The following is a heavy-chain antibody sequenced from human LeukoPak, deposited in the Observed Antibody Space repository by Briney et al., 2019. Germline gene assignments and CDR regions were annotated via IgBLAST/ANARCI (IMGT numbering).Heavy chain of an antibody. CDR2: INPNSGGT. CDR1: GYTFTSYG. D-gene: IGHD3-16*01. Sequence: GASVKVSCKASGYTFTSYGISWVRQAPGQGLEWMGWINPNSGGTNYAQKFQGRVTMTGDTSISTAYMELSRLRSDDTAVYYCARGGWGPNWFDPWGQGTLVTDSS. V-gene: IGHV1-2*02. CDR3: ARGGWGPNWFDP. J-gene: IGHJ5*02.